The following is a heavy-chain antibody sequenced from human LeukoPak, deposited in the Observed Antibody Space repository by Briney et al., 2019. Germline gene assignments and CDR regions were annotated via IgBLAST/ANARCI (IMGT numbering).Heavy chain of an antibody. CDR3: ARAPLGYCSGGSCYRTTPFDY. J-gene: IGHJ4*02. Sequence: SETLSLTCTVSDGSISSSSYYWGWIRQPPGKGLEWIGSIYYSGSTYYNPSLKSRVTISVDTSKNQFSLKLSSVTAEDTAVYYCARAPLGYCSGGSCYRTTPFDYWGQGTLVTVSS. D-gene: IGHD2-15*01. CDR1: DGSISSSSYY. V-gene: IGHV4-39*07. CDR2: IYYSGST.